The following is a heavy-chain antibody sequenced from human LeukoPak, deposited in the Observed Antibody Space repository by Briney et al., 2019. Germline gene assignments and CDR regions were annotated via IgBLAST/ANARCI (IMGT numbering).Heavy chain of an antibody. D-gene: IGHD6-19*01. CDR2: IKQDGSET. Sequence: GGSQRLSCAASRFTLSNYWMSWVRQAPGKGLEWVANIKQDGSETYYVDSVKGRFTISRDNAKNSLSLQMNSLRAEDTAVYYCARQRGSGCLDYWGQGTLVTVSS. J-gene: IGHJ4*02. CDR3: ARQRGSGCLDY. V-gene: IGHV3-7*01. CDR1: RFTLSNYW.